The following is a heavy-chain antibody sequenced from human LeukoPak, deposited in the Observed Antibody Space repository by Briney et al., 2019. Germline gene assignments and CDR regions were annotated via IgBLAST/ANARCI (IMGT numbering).Heavy chain of an antibody. V-gene: IGHV3-30*02. D-gene: IGHD2-15*01. J-gene: IGHJ6*03. CDR2: IQDDESNK. CDR3: AKQMVERPHYYYMDV. Sequence: GGSLRLPCAVSGLIFSSFGMHWVRQAPGKGLEGVAFIQDDESNKFYADSVKGRFTISRDNSKNTLFLQMNSLRPEDTALYYCAKQMVERPHYYYMDVWGKGTTVTVSS. CDR1: GLIFSSFG.